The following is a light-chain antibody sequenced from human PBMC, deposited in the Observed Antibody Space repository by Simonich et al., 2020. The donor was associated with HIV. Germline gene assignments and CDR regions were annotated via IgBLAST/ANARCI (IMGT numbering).Light chain of an antibody. V-gene: IGKV3D-20*01. J-gene: IGKJ2*01. CDR1: QSVSSID. Sequence: EIVLTQSPGTLSLSPGERATLSCRASQSVSSIDLAWYQQKPGLAPRLLIYDASSRATGIPDRFSGSGSGTDFTLTISRLEPEDFAVYYCQQYGSSPVTFGQGTKLEIK. CDR3: QQYGSSPVT. CDR2: DAS.